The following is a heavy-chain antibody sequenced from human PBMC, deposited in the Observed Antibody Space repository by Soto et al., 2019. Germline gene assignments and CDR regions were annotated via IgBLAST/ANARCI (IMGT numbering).Heavy chain of an antibody. CDR1: GYTFTYRY. CDR3: ATDYYYYYGMDV. J-gene: IGHJ6*02. Sequence: ASVKVSCKASGYTFTYRYLHWVRQAPGQALEWMGWITPFNGNTNYAQKFQDRVTITRDRSMSTAYMELSSLRSEDTAMYYCATDYYYYYGMDVWGQGTTVTVSS. V-gene: IGHV1-45*02. CDR2: ITPFNGNT.